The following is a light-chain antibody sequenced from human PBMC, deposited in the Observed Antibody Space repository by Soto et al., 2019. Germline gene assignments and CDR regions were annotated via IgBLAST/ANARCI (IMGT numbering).Light chain of an antibody. J-gene: IGLJ3*02. V-gene: IGLV8-61*01. CDR1: SGSVSTNYH. CDR3: VLYMGSGIWM. Sequence: VVTQEPSFSVSPGGTVTLTCGLTSGSVSTNYHPSWYQQTPGQAPRTLIHSTNTRSSGVPDRFSGSILGNKAALTITGAQADDQSDYYCVLYMGSGIWMFGGGTKLTVL. CDR2: STN.